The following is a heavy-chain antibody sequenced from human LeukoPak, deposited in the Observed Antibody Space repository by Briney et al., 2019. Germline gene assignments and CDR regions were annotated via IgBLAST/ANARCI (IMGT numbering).Heavy chain of an antibody. CDR3: AKDEGDIVVVVAASPFDY. CDR2: ISGSGGST. D-gene: IGHD2-15*01. J-gene: IGHJ4*02. V-gene: IGHV3-23*01. Sequence: PGGSLRLSCAASGFTFSSYVMSWVRQAPGKGLEWVSAISGSGGSTYYADSVKGRFTISRDNSKNTLYLQMNSLRAEDTAVYYCAKDEGDIVVVVAASPFDYWGQGTLVTVSS. CDR1: GFTFSSYV.